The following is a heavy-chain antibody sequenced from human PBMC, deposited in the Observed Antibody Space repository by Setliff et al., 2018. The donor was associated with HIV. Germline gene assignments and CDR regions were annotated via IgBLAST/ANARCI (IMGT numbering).Heavy chain of an antibody. V-gene: IGHV4-34*01. CDR1: GGSFSGYY. J-gene: IGHJ3*02. Sequence: PSETLSLTCAVYGGSFSGYYWSWIRQPPGKGLEWIGEINHSGSTNYNPSLKSRVTISVDTSKNQFSLKLSSVTAADTAVYYCARLGYYDSSGYYVRHSAFDIWGQGTMVTVSS. CDR2: INHSGST. D-gene: IGHD3-22*01. CDR3: ARLGYYDSSGYYVRHSAFDI.